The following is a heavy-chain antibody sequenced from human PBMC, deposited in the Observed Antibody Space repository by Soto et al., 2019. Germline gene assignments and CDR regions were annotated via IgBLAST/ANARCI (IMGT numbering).Heavy chain of an antibody. Sequence: AETLSLTCTVSGGSISNFYWSWIRQPPGKGLEWIGYVYYTGSTSYNPSLKRRVTFSADSSRGQFSLRLNSLRAEDTAVYYCGRGIRNYYGMDVWGQGTTVTVSS. CDR1: GGSISNFY. D-gene: IGHD5-18*01. V-gene: IGHV4-59*12. CDR2: VYYTGST. J-gene: IGHJ6*02. CDR3: GRGIRNYYGMDV.